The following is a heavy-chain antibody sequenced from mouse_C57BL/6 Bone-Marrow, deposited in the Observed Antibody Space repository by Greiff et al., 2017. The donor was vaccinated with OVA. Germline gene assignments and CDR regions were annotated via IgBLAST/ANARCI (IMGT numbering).Heavy chain of an antibody. Sequence: VQLKESGPGMVKPSQSLSLTCTVTGYSITSGYDWHWIRHFPGNKLEWMGYISYSGSTNYNPSLKSRISITHDTSKNHFFLKLNSVTTEDTATYYCARGGDDYGAMDYWGQGTSVTVSS. CDR3: ARGGDDYGAMDY. V-gene: IGHV3-1*01. CDR1: GYSITSGYD. CDR2: ISYSGST. J-gene: IGHJ4*01. D-gene: IGHD2-4*01.